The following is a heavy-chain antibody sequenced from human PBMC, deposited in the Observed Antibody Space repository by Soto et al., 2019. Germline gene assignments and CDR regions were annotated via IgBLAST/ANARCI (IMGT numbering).Heavy chain of an antibody. D-gene: IGHD3-22*01. CDR3: AKEGYYDTSGYYTFDQ. CDR2: LTGSGRSP. J-gene: IGHJ4*02. CDR1: GFTFSSYA. Sequence: LRLSCAASGFTFSSYAMSWVRQAPGKGLEWVSALTGSGRSPYYADSVKGRFTISRDNAKNTLYLQMNSLRAEDTAVYYCAKEGYYDTSGYYTFDQWSQGTLVTVSS. V-gene: IGHV3-23*01.